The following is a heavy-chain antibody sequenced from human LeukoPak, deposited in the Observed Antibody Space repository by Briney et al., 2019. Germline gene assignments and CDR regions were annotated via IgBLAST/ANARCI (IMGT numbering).Heavy chain of an antibody. J-gene: IGHJ4*02. V-gene: IGHV3-53*01. Sequence: GGSLRLSCAASGFSVINNYMSWVRQAPGKGLEWVSVIYVTGTTSLAESVKGRFTTSRDDSKNTVYLQMNSLTAEDTAEYYCARIGVAPSSDYWGQRTLVTVSS. CDR3: ARIGVAPSSDY. CDR1: GFSVINNY. D-gene: IGHD3-3*01. CDR2: IYVTGTT.